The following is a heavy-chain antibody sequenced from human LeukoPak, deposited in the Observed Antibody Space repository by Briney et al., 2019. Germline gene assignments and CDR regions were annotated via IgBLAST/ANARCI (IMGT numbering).Heavy chain of an antibody. CDR2: ISGSGDST. Sequence: GGSLRLSCAASGFTFSTYAVNWVRQAPGKGLEWVSTISGSGDSTYYADSVKGRFTISRDNSKNTLYLQMNSLRAEDTAVYYCAKRMKDIVVVPAAIGMDVWGQGTTVTVSS. CDR1: GFTFSTYA. V-gene: IGHV3-23*01. D-gene: IGHD2-2*02. J-gene: IGHJ6*02. CDR3: AKRMKDIVVVPAAIGMDV.